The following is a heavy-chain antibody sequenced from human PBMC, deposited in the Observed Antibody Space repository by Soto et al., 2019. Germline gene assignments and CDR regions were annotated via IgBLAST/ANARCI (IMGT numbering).Heavy chain of an antibody. Sequence: GGSLRLSCAASGFTFSSYGMHWVRQAPGKGLEWVAVIWYDGSNKYYADSVKGRFTISRDNSKNTLYLQMNSLRAEDTAVYYCARDNGLQLWSYYYGMDFWGQGTTVTVSS. CDR1: GFTFSSYG. J-gene: IGHJ6*02. CDR2: IWYDGSNK. V-gene: IGHV3-33*01. CDR3: ARDNGLQLWSYYYGMDF. D-gene: IGHD5-18*01.